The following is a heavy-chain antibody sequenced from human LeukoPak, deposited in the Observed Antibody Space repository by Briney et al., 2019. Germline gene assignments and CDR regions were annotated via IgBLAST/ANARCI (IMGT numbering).Heavy chain of an antibody. CDR3: ASHYYDFWSGYY. V-gene: IGHV4-38-2*02. CDR2: IYHSGST. CDR1: GDSISSGYY. D-gene: IGHD3-3*01. J-gene: IGHJ4*02. Sequence: KASETLSLTCTVSGDSISSGYYWGWIRQPPGKGLEWIGSIYHSGSTYYNPSLKSRVTISVDTSKNQFSLKLSSVTAADTAVYYCASHYYDFWSGYYWGQGTLVTVSS.